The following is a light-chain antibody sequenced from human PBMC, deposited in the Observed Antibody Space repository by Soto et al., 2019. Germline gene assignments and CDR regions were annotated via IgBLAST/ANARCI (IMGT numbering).Light chain of an antibody. CDR2: GAS. CDR1: QSVSSN. Sequence: EIVMTQSPATLSVSPWERATLSCRASQSVSSNLAWYQQKPGQAPRLLIYGASTRATGIPARFSGSGSGTEFTLTISSLHSEDFAVYYCQHYHNWPPITFGPGTKVDIK. CDR3: QHYHNWPPIT. V-gene: IGKV3-15*01. J-gene: IGKJ3*01.